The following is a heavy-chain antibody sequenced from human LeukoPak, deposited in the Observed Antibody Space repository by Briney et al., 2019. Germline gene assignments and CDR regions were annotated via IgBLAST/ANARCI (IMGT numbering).Heavy chain of an antibody. CDR3: ARAIHYYDSSGTGGY. J-gene: IGHJ4*02. Sequence: PGGSLRLSCAASGFSVSNKYMSWVRQAPGKGLEWVSVIYTGGDTYYADSVRGRFTISRDNAKNSLYLQMNSLRAEDTAVYYCARAIHYYDSSGTGGYWGQGTLVTVSS. CDR1: GFSVSNKY. D-gene: IGHD3-22*01. V-gene: IGHV3-53*01. CDR2: IYTGGDT.